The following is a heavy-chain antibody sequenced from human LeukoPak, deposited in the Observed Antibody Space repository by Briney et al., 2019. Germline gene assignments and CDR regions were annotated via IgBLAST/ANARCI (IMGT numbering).Heavy chain of an antibody. CDR3: ARPSLDYGGIDAFDF. J-gene: IGHJ3*01. CDR2: IYYSGST. D-gene: IGHD4-23*01. CDR1: GGSINNYY. V-gene: IGHV4-59*08. Sequence: SETLSLTCTVSGGSINNYYWSWIRQPPGKGLEWIGYIYYSGSTNYNPSLKSRVTISVDTSKNQFSLKLSSVTAADAAVYYCARPSLDYGGIDAFDFWGQGTLVTVSS.